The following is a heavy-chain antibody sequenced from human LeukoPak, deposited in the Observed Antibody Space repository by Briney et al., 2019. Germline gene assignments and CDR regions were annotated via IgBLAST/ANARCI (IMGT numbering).Heavy chain of an antibody. CDR1: GYTLTELS. J-gene: IGHJ6*02. D-gene: IGHD1-26*01. Sequence: ASVKVSCKVSGYTLTELSMHWVRQAPGKGPEWMGGFDPEDGETIYAQKFQGRVTMTEDTSTDTAYMELSSLRSEDTAVYYCATVGGYPNYYYYGMDVWGQGTTVTVSS. CDR3: ATVGGYPNYYYYGMDV. V-gene: IGHV1-24*01. CDR2: FDPEDGET.